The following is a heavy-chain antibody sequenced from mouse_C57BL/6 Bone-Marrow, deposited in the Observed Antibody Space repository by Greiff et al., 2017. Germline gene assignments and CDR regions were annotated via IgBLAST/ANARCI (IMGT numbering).Heavy chain of an antibody. CDR3: ARGDVTTVVRY. Sequence: QVQLQQSGAELVKPGASVTLSCKASGYTFTSYWMHWVKQRPGRGLEWIGRIDPKSGGTKYNEKFKSKATLTVDKPSSTAYMQLSSLTSEDAAVYYCARGDVTTVVRYWGQGTTLTVSS. J-gene: IGHJ2*01. CDR1: GYTFTSYW. V-gene: IGHV1-72*01. D-gene: IGHD1-1*01. CDR2: IDPKSGGT.